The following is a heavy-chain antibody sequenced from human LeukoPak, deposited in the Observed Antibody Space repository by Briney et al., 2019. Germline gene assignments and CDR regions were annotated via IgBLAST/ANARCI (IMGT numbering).Heavy chain of an antibody. CDR1: GGSISSYY. CDR3: ARGRKELGYCSSTRCYAFYI. V-gene: IGHV4-59*12. J-gene: IGHJ3*02. D-gene: IGHD2-2*01. CDR2: IYHRGST. Sequence: PSETLSLTCTVSGGSISSYYWSWIRQPPGKGLEWIGYIYHRGSTYYNPSLKSRVTISVDRSNNQFSLKLSSVIAADTAVYYCARGRKELGYCSSTRCYAFYIWGQGEMGTVSS.